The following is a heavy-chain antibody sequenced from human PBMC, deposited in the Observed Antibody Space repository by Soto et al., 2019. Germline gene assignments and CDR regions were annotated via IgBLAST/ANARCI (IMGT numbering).Heavy chain of an antibody. CDR2: IYYSGTT. Sequence: SETLSLTCIVSGGSISSYYWSWIRQPPGKGLEWIAYIYYSGTTNYTPSLKGRVILSVDTSKNQFSLKLNSVTAADTAVYYCARHGDCSSISCSYFHYMDVWGKGTTVTVSS. D-gene: IGHD2-2*01. J-gene: IGHJ6*03. CDR3: ARHGDCSSISCSYFHYMDV. CDR1: GGSISSYY. V-gene: IGHV4-59*08.